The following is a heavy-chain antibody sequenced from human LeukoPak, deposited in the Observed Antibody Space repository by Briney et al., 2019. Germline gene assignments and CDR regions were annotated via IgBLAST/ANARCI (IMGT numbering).Heavy chain of an antibody. CDR2: INTNTGNP. CDR3: ARSFADYDSRDWFDP. D-gene: IGHD4-17*01. CDR1: GYTFTSYA. J-gene: IGHJ5*02. Sequence: GASVKVSCKASGYTFTSYAMNWVRQAPGQGLEWMGWINTNTGNPTYAQGFTGRFVFSLDTSVSTAYLQISSLKAEDTAVYYCARSFADYDSRDWFDPWGQGTLVTVSS. V-gene: IGHV7-4-1*02.